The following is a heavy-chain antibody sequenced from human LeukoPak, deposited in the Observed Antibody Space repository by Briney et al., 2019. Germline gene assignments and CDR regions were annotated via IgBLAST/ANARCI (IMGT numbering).Heavy chain of an antibody. V-gene: IGHV3-30*02. CDR2: IRYDGSNK. Sequence: GGSLRLSCAASGYTFSSYGMHWVRQAPGKGLEWVAFIRYDGSNKYYADSVKGRFTISRDNSKNTLYLQMNSLRAEDTAVYYCAKDNLYGLWPLDYWGQGTLVTVSS. CDR1: GYTFSSYG. CDR3: AKDNLYGLWPLDY. D-gene: IGHD5-18*01. J-gene: IGHJ4*02.